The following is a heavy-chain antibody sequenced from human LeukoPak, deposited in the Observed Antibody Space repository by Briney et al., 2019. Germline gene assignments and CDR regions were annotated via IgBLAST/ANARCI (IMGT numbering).Heavy chain of an antibody. CDR3: ARLGYCSSTRCYAPGNWFDP. D-gene: IGHD2-2*01. CDR2: IYYSGST. V-gene: IGHV4-59*08. J-gene: IGHJ5*02. Sequence: PSETLSLTCTVSGGSISSYYWSWIRQPPGKGLEWIGYIYYSGSTNYNPSLKSRVTISVDTSKNQFSLKLSSVTAADTAVYYCARLGYCSSTRCYAPGNWFDPWGQGTLVTVSS. CDR1: GGSISSYY.